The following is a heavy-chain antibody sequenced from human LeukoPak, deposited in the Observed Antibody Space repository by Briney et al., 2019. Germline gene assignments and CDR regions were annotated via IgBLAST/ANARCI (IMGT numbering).Heavy chain of an antibody. J-gene: IGHJ4*02. V-gene: IGHV3-30*03. CDR2: ISYDGSNK. CDR3: ARDLIGYYSIDF. D-gene: IGHD3-22*01. Sequence: GGSLRLSCAASGFTFSSYGMHWVRQAPGKGLEWVAVISYDGSNKYYADSVKGRFTISRDNSKNTLYLQMNSLRTEDTALYYCARDLIGYYSIDFWGQGTLVTVSS. CDR1: GFTFSSYG.